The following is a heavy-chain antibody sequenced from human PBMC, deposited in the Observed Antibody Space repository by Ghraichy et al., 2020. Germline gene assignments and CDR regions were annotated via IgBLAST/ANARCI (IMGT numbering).Heavy chain of an antibody. CDR1: GFTFSSYA. CDR2: ISGSGGST. V-gene: IGHV3-23*01. Sequence: GSLRLSCAASGFTFSSYAMSWVRQAPGKGLEWVSAISGSGGSTYYADSVKGRFTISRDNSKNTLYLQMNSLRAEDTAVYYCAKRGSGSYPKFNWFDPWGQGTLVTVSS. CDR3: AKRGSGSYPKFNWFDP. D-gene: IGHD1-26*01. J-gene: IGHJ5*02.